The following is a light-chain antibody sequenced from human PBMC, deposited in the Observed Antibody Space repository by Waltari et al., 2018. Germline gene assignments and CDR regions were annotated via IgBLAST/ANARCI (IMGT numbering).Light chain of an antibody. V-gene: IGKV2-28*01. CDR2: LGT. CDR1: QSLLHTNGFHY. Sequence: DIVMTQSPLSLPVTPGEPASISCRSSQSLLHTNGFHYLEWYLQRPGQSPQLLVYLGTNRASGVPDRFSGSRSGTDFTLTISRLEPEDSAVYYCHQCGGSQRTFGGGTRVEIK. CDR3: HQCGGSQRT. J-gene: IGKJ4*01.